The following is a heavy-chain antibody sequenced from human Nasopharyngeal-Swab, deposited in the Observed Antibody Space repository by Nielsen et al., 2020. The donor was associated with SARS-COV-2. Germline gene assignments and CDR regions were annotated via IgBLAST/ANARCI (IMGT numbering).Heavy chain of an antibody. D-gene: IGHD3-3*01. J-gene: IGHJ6*02. CDR3: ARRQGYDFWSGSYYYGMDV. CDR1: CGSFSGYY. Sequence: SQTLSLTCAVYCGSFSGYYWSWIRQPPGKGLEWIGEINHSGSTNYNPSLKSRVTISVDTSKNQFSLKLSSVTAADTAVYYCARRQGYDFWSGSYYYGMDVWGQGTTVTVSS. CDR2: INHSGST. V-gene: IGHV4-34*01.